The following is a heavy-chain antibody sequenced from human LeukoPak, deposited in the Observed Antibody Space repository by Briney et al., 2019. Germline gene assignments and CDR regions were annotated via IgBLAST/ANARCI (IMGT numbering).Heavy chain of an antibody. J-gene: IGHJ4*02. CDR2: INWNGGST. Sequence: GRSLTLSCAASEFTFTTYCMSWVRQAPGKGLEWVSGINWNGGSTGYADSVKGRFTISRDNAENSLYLQMNSLRAEDTALYYCARVKEMATTFDYWGQGTLVTVSS. V-gene: IGHV3-20*04. D-gene: IGHD5-24*01. CDR3: ARVKEMATTFDY. CDR1: EFTFTTYC.